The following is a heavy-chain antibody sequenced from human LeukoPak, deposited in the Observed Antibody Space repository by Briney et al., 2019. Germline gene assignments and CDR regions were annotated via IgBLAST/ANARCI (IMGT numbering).Heavy chain of an antibody. D-gene: IGHD6-6*01. Sequence: GASLEISCEGSGSIFTSYWIGWVRQMPGKGLEWMGIIYPGDSDTRYSPSFQGQVTISADKSISTAYLQWSSLKASDTAMYYCARPRIAARLSAFDTWGQGTMVTVSS. V-gene: IGHV5-51*01. CDR2: IYPGDSDT. J-gene: IGHJ3*02. CDR1: GSIFTSYW. CDR3: ARPRIAARLSAFDT.